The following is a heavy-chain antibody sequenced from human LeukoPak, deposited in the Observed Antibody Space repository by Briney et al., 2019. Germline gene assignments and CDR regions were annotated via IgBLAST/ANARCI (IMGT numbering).Heavy chain of an antibody. D-gene: IGHD6-13*01. V-gene: IGHV1-2*02. CDR3: ARDGGGIAAAVYYFDY. J-gene: IGHJ4*02. CDR1: GYIFKSYS. CDR2: IDIADGST. Sequence: ASVKVSCKASGYIFKSYSMHWVRQAPGQSPEWMGWIDIADGSTEYSGDFQGRVTMTRDTSISTAYMELSRLRSDDTAVYYCARDGGGIAAAVYYFDYWGQGTLVTVSS.